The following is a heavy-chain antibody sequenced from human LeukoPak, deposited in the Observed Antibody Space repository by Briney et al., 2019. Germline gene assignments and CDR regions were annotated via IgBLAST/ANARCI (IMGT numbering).Heavy chain of an antibody. CDR2: ISGSGSSK. V-gene: IGHV3-48*03. Sequence: GGSLRLSCAASGFTFSSYEMNWVRQAPGKGLEWVSYISGSGSSKYYADSVKGRFTISRDNAKNSLYLQMNSLRAEDTAVYYCARDSDSFVSQVDYWGQGTLVTVSS. D-gene: IGHD3-10*01. J-gene: IGHJ4*02. CDR3: ARDSDSFVSQVDY. CDR1: GFTFSSYE.